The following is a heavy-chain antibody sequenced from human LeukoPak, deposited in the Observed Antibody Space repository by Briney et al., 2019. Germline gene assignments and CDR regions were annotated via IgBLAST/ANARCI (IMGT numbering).Heavy chain of an antibody. CDR1: GFTFSSYA. V-gene: IGHV3-30-3*01. D-gene: IGHD5-12*01. Sequence: GRSLRLSCAASGFTFSSYAMHWVRQAPGKGLEWVAVISYDGSNKYYADSVKGRFTISRDNSKNTLYLQMNSLRAEDTAVYYCAKAGSGYSGYDPTDYWGQGTLVTVSS. CDR2: ISYDGSNK. J-gene: IGHJ4*02. CDR3: AKAGSGYSGYDPTDY.